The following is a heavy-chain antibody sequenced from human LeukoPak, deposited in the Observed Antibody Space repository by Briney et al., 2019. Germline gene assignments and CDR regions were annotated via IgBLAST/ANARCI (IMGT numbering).Heavy chain of an antibody. CDR1: GFTSSSYW. CDR3: VRGRGSYGWFDP. D-gene: IGHD3-10*01. V-gene: IGHV3-74*01. CDR2: ISGDGTAR. Sequence: GGSLRLSCAASGFTSSSYWMHWVRQVPGKGLVWVSRISGDGTARNYADSVKGRFTISRDDAKNTEDLQMNSLRGEDTAVYYCVRGRGSYGWFDPWGQGTLVTVSS. J-gene: IGHJ5*02.